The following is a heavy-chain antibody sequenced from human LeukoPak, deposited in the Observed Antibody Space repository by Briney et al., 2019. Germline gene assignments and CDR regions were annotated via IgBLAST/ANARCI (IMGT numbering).Heavy chain of an antibody. CDR1: GFTFSSYG. D-gene: IGHD3-22*01. CDR2: IWYDGSNK. CDR3: ARGYYYDSSGYSHFDY. J-gene: IGHJ4*02. Sequence: PGGSLRLSCAASGFTFSSYGMHWVRQAPGKGLEWVADIWYDGSNKYYADSVKGRFTISRDNSKNTLYLQMNSLRAEDTAVYYCARGYYYDSSGYSHFDYWGQGTLVTVSS. V-gene: IGHV3-33*01.